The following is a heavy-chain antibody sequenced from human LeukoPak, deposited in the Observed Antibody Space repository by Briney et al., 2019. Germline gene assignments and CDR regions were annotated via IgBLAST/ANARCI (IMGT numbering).Heavy chain of an antibody. CDR3: AKDLPKWEHTLPKDY. D-gene: IGHD1-26*01. V-gene: IGHV3-30*02. J-gene: IGHJ4*02. Sequence: GGSLRLSCTTSGFTFSSYGMHWVSQAPGKGLEWVAFIRYDGSNKYYAESVKGRFTISRDNSKNTLYLQMNSLRAEDTAVYYCAKDLPKWEHTLPKDYWGQGTLVTVSS. CDR2: IRYDGSNK. CDR1: GFTFSSYG.